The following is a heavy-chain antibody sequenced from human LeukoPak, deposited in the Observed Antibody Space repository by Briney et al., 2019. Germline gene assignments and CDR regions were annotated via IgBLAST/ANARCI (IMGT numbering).Heavy chain of an antibody. CDR3: VRATTGKYVGTFDY. CDR1: GFTVSSNY. V-gene: IGHV3-53*01. CDR2: IYSGGST. D-gene: IGHD1-14*01. Sequence: PGGSLRLSCAASGFTVSSNYMSWVRHAPGKGLEWVSVIYSGGSTYYADSVKGRFTISRHNSKNSLYLQMNSLRAEDTAVYYCVRATTGKYVGTFDYWGQGTLVTVSS. J-gene: IGHJ4*02.